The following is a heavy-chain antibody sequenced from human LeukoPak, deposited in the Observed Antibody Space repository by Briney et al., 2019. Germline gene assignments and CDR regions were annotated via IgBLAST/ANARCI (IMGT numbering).Heavy chain of an antibody. CDR1: GFTFSNAW. D-gene: IGHD5-18*01. CDR2: IKQDGSEK. CDR3: ARGYSYGY. V-gene: IGHV3-7*04. J-gene: IGHJ4*02. Sequence: GGSLRLSCAASGFTFSNAWMSWVRQAPGKGLEWVANIKQDGSEKYYVDSVKGRFTISRDNAKNSLYLQMNSLRAEDTAVYYCARGYSYGYWGQGTLVTVSS.